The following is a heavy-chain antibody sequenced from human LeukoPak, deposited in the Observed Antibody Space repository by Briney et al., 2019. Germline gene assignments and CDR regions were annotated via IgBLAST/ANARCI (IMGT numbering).Heavy chain of an antibody. CDR3: AREARYYYDSSGYYYEDY. V-gene: IGHV3-7*01. J-gene: IGHJ4*02. Sequence: QSGGSLRLSCAASGFPFSSYWMTWVRQAPGKGLEWVANIKQDGSEKYYVDSVKGRFTISRDNAKNSLYLQMNSLRAEDTAVYYCAREARYYYDSSGYYYEDYWGQGTLVTVSS. D-gene: IGHD3-22*01. CDR1: GFPFSSYW. CDR2: IKQDGSEK.